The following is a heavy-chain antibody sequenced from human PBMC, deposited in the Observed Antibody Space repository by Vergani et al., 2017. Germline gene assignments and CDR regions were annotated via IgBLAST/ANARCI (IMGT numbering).Heavy chain of an antibody. CDR2: IYYSGST. V-gene: IGHV4-39*01. Sequence: QLQLQESGPGLVKLSATLSLTCSVSGASIRSSNYYWGWIRQPPGKGLEWIASIYYSGSTYYNPSLKSRVTISVDTSKNQFSLKLSSVTAADTAVYFWARHSTVEWLVKLGWIDPRGQGILVTVSS. J-gene: IGHJ5*02. CDR3: ARHSTVEWLVKLGWIDP. CDR1: GASIRSSNYY. D-gene: IGHD6-19*01.